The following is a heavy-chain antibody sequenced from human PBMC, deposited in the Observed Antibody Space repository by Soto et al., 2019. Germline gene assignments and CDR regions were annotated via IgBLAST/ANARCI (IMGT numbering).Heavy chain of an antibody. J-gene: IGHJ4*02. CDR3: VRDQSYDSSGYYDY. CDR2: ISSSSSYI. Sequence: EVQLVESGGGLVKPGGSLRLSCAASGFTFSSYSMNWVRQAPGKGLEWVSSISSSSSYIYYADSVKGRFTISRDNAKNSLYLQMNSLSAEDTAVYYCVRDQSYDSSGYYDYWGQGTMVTVS. D-gene: IGHD3-22*01. CDR1: GFTFSSYS. V-gene: IGHV3-21*01.